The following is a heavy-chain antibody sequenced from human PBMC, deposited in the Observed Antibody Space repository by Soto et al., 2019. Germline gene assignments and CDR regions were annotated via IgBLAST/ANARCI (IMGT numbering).Heavy chain of an antibody. J-gene: IGHJ6*02. CDR2: VHYTGST. CDR3: ARDRIVVVPAAIQLHFYHGMDV. D-gene: IGHD2-2*01. V-gene: IGHV4-59*01. CDR1: GDSITNYY. Sequence: SETLSLTCTVSGDSITNYYWTWIRQPPGKALEWMGCVHYTGSTNYNPSLKSRVTISVETSKNQFYLKLTSVTAADTAVYYFARDRIVVVPAAIQLHFYHGMDVWGQGTTVTVSS.